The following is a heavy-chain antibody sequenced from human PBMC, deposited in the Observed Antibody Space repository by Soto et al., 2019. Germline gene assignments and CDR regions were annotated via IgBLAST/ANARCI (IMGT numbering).Heavy chain of an antibody. D-gene: IGHD3-3*01. Sequence: GGSLRLSCAASGFTVSSNYMSWVRQAPGKGLEWVSVIYSGGSTYYADSVKGRFTISRDNSKNTLYLQMNSLRAEDTAVYYCARERLRFLEWLPRYWYFDLWGRGTLVTVSS. CDR1: GFTVSSNY. CDR3: ARERLRFLEWLPRYWYFDL. V-gene: IGHV3-53*01. CDR2: IYSGGST. J-gene: IGHJ2*01.